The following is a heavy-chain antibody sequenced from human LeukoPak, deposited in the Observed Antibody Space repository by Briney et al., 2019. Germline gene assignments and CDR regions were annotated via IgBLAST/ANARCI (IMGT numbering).Heavy chain of an antibody. J-gene: IGHJ4*02. CDR2: IYYSGST. CDR1: GYSISSGYY. D-gene: IGHD1-14*01. V-gene: IGHV4-38-2*02. Sequence: TPSETLSLTCTVSGYSISSGYYWGWIRQPPGKGLEWIGSIYYSGSTYYNPSLKSRVTISVDTSKNQFSLKLSSVTAADTAVYYCARDGALPEWGQGTLVTVSS. CDR3: ARDGALPE.